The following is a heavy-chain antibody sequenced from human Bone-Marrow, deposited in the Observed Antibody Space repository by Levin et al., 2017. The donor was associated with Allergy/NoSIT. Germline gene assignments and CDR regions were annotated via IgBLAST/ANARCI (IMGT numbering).Heavy chain of an antibody. CDR1: GFTVGNNY. CDR3: AGGPSRGY. J-gene: IGHJ4*02. CDR2: MYSGGTT. Sequence: PGASVKVSCAASGFTVGNNYMSWVRQAPGKGLEWVSLMYSGGTTSYANSVKGRFTISRDSSKNTLYLQMDSLRVEDTAVYYCAGGPSRGYWGQGTLVTVSS. D-gene: IGHD3-16*01. V-gene: IGHV3-53*01.